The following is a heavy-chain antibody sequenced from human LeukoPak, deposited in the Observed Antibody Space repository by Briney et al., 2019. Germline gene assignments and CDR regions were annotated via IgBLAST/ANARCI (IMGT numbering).Heavy chain of an antibody. Sequence: QPGGSLRLSCPASGFTFSNYAMSWVRQAPGKGLEWVSGISDSGGSTYYADSVKGRFTISRDNSKNTLYLQMNSLRAEDTAVYYCAEGGPGSDFDYWGQGTLVTVSS. CDR3: AEGGPGSDFDY. CDR1: GFTFSNYA. V-gene: IGHV3-23*01. J-gene: IGHJ4*02. CDR2: ISDSGGST. D-gene: IGHD3-10*01.